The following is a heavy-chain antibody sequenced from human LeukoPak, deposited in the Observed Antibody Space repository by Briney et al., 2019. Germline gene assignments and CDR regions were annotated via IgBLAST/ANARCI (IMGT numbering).Heavy chain of an antibody. CDR1: GGSISSYY. J-gene: IGHJ4*02. CDR2: ISTSGST. V-gene: IGHV4-4*07. CDR3: ANPTTVTPGDY. D-gene: IGHD4-17*01. Sequence: TSETLSLTCTVSGGSISSYYWSWIRQPAGKGLESIGHISTSGSTNYNPSLKSRVTMSVDTSKNQFSLKLSSVTAADTAVYYCANPTTVTPGDYWGQGTLVTVSS.